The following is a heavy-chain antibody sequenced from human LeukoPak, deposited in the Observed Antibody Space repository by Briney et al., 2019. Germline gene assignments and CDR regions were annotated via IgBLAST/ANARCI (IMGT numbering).Heavy chain of an antibody. CDR1: GYTFSSYG. CDR3: ARASGSYCSSTSCNDAFDI. CDR2: ISAYICNT. Sequence: ASVKVSCKASGYTFSSYGITWVRQAPGQGLEWMGWISAYICNTNYAQNLQGRVTVTTDTSTSTAYLELKSLSSDDTAVYYCARASGSYCSSTSCNDAFDIWGQGTMVTASS. V-gene: IGHV1-18*01. D-gene: IGHD2-2*01. J-gene: IGHJ3*02.